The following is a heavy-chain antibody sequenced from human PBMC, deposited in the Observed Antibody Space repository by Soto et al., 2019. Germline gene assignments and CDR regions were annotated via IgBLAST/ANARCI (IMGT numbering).Heavy chain of an antibody. CDR3: ARDTAPSDV. V-gene: IGHV1-3*01. D-gene: IGHD4-17*01. Sequence: QVQLVQSGAEVKKPGASVNVSCKASGYTFTSYAMHWVRQAPGQRLEWMGWINAGNGNRKYSQKFQGRVTITRDTSASIAYMELSSLRSEDTAVYYCARDTAPSDVWGQGTTVTVSS. CDR2: INAGNGNR. CDR1: GYTFTSYA. J-gene: IGHJ6*02.